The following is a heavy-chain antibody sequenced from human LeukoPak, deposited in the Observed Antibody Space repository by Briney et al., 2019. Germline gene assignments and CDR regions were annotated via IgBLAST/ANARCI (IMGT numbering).Heavy chain of an antibody. J-gene: IGHJ4*02. D-gene: IGHD3-16*02. V-gene: IGHV1-46*01. CDR2: INPSGGST. Sequence: ALVKASCKASGYTFTAYYMHCARQAPGHGLEWMGIINPSGGSTSYAQKFQGRVTMTRDMSTSTVYMELSSLRSEDTAVYYCARGSVSYYFDYWGQGTLVTVSS. CDR3: ARGSVSYYFDY. CDR1: GYTFTAYY.